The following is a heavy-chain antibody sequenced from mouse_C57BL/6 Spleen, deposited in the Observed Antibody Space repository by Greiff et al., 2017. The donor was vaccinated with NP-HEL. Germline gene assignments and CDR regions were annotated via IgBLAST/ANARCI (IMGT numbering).Heavy chain of an antibody. CDR1: GYSITSGYF. CDR3: EGLLKGYAMDY. V-gene: IGHV3-6*01. J-gene: IGHJ4*01. Sequence: VQLQQSGPGLVKPSQSLSLTCSVTGYSITSGYFWNWIRQFPGNQLEWMGYIRYDGSNNYNPSFKNRISITRDTSKNQFFLKLNSVTTEDTATYYCEGLLKGYAMDYWGQGTSVTVSS. D-gene: IGHD3-1*01. CDR2: IRYDGSN.